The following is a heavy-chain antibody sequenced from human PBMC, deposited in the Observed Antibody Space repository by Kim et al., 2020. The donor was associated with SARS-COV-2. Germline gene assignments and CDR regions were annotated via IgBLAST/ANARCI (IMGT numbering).Heavy chain of an antibody. V-gene: IGHV1-2*04. J-gene: IGHJ6*02. CDR1: GYTFTGYY. D-gene: IGHD2-15*01. CDR3: ARDGATVGSPGGNYYGMDV. CDR2: INPNSGGT. Sequence: ASVKVSCKASGYTFTGYYMHWVRQAPGQGLEWMGWINPNSGGTNYAQKFQGWVTMTRDTSISTAYMELSRLRSDDTAVYYCARDGATVGSPGGNYYGMDVWGQGTTVTVSS.